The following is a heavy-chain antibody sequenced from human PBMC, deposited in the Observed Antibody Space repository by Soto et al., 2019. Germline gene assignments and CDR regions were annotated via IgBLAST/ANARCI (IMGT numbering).Heavy chain of an antibody. CDR1: SYSFRSGNG. Sequence: SETLSLTCAVSSYSFRSGNGWACIRQSPGKGLELFGSISRSGDTFYNPSLRSRVTLSVDASKNQVFLELTSVTAADTALYYCARVHASGHGAERWGQGTLVTVSS. CDR2: ISRSGDT. V-gene: IGHV4-38-2*01. J-gene: IGHJ4*02. D-gene: IGHD5-12*01. CDR3: ARVHASGHGAER.